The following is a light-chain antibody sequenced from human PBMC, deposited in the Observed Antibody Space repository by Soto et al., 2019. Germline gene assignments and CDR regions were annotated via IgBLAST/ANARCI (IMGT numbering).Light chain of an antibody. CDR2: GAS. CDR3: QQYNNWPYT. J-gene: IGKJ2*01. V-gene: IGKV3-15*01. Sequence: EIVMTQSPATLSVSPGERATLSCRASQSVSSNLAWYQQKPGQAPRLLIYGASTRATGIPVRFSGSGSGTDFTLTISSLQSEDFAVYYCQQYNNWPYTFGQGTKLETK. CDR1: QSVSSN.